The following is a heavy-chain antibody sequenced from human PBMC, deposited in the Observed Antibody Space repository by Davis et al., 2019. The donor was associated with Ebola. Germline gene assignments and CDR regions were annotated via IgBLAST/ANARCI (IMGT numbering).Heavy chain of an antibody. Sequence: PSETLSLTCTVSGGSISRGGSYWTWIRQHPGKGLEWIGYIYYSGSTYYKPSLKSRVTISLDTSKNQFSLNLYSVTAADTAVYYCARGSRGVPASFYFMDVWGKGATVTVSS. CDR3: ARGSRGVPASFYFMDV. D-gene: IGHD2-2*01. J-gene: IGHJ6*03. CDR1: GGSISRGGSY. V-gene: IGHV4-31*03. CDR2: IYYSGST.